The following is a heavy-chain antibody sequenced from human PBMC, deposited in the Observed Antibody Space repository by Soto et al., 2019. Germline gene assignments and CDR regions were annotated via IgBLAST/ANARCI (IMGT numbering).Heavy chain of an antibody. CDR3: ARWSYLDY. V-gene: IGHV3-23*01. CDR1: GFIFGSYA. Sequence: VSLRLSCSASGFIFGSYALSWVRQAPGKGLEWVSTISGSDGKTFYADSVKGRFSISRDTSQSTLYLQMNSLRADDMAMYYCARWSYLDYWGQGTRVTVSS. D-gene: IGHD3-3*01. J-gene: IGHJ4*02. CDR2: ISGSDGKT.